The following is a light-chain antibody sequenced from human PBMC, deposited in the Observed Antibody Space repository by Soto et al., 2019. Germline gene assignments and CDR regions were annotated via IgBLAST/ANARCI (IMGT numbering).Light chain of an antibody. J-gene: IGLJ1*01. CDR2: EVS. V-gene: IGLV2-18*01. CDR1: SSDVGSYNR. Sequence: QSVLTQPPSVSGSPGQSVTISCTGTSSDVGSYNRVSWYQQPPGTAPKVMIYEVSNRPPGVPDRFSGSKSGNTASLTISGLQAEDEADYYCSLYTSSSTYVFGTGTKVTVL. CDR3: SLYTSSSTYV.